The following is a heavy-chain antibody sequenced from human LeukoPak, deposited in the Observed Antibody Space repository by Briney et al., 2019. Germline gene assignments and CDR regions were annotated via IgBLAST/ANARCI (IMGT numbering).Heavy chain of an antibody. J-gene: IGHJ5*02. Sequence: GWIRQPPGKGLEWIGSIYYSGSTYYNPSLKSRVTISVDTSKNQFSLKLSSVTAADTAVYYCARPYGSGRGWFDPWGQGTLVTVSS. CDR3: ARPYGSGRGWFDP. V-gene: IGHV4-39*01. D-gene: IGHD3-10*01. CDR2: IYYSGST.